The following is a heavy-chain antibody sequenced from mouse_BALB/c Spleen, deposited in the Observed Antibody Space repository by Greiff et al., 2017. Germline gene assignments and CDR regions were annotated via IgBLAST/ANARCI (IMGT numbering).Heavy chain of an antibody. D-gene: IGHD6-5*01. CDR3: ARAYGTAWFAY. J-gene: IGHJ3*01. V-gene: IGHV2-9*02. Sequence: VKLVESGPGLVAPSQSLSITCTVSGFSLTSYGVHWVRQPPGKGLEWLGVIWAGGSTNYNSALMSRLSISKDNSKSQVFLKMNSLQTDDTAMYYCARAYGTAWFAYWGQGTLVTVSA. CDR1: GFSLTSYG. CDR2: IWAGGST.